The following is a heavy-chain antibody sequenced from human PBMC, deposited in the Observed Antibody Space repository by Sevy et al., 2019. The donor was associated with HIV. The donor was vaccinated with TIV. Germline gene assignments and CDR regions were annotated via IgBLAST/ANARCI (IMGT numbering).Heavy chain of an antibody. V-gene: IGHV1-2*06. CDR2: VYPNSGST. Sequence: ASVKVSCKASGYTFTGDYLHWVRQAPGQGLEWMGRVYPNSGSTNDAQKFQDRVTMTRDTSISTAYMELNRLRSDDTAVYYCARDAGGGTTNSGMDVWGQGTTVTVSS. D-gene: IGHD1-7*01. CDR3: ARDAGGGTTNSGMDV. J-gene: IGHJ6*02. CDR1: GYTFTGDY.